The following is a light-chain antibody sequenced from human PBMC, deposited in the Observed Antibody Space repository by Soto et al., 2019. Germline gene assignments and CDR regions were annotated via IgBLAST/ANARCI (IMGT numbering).Light chain of an antibody. CDR1: QSISSY. CDR2: AAS. J-gene: IGKJ2*01. CDR3: QQSYSTLYT. V-gene: IGKV1-39*01. Sequence: DIQMTQSPSSLSASVGDRVTITCRASQSISSYLNWYQQKPGKAPELLIYAASSLQSGVPSRFSGSGSGTDFTLTISSLQPEDFDTYYCQQSYSTLYTFGQGTKLEIK.